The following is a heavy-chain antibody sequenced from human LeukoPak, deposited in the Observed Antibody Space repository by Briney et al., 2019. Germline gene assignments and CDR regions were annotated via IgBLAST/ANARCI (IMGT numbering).Heavy chain of an antibody. CDR1: GYTLTELS. D-gene: IGHD6-13*01. V-gene: IGHV1-24*01. J-gene: IGHJ6*02. CDR3: ATGHQQLVLENYYYYYGMDV. Sequence: GASVKVSCKVSGYTLTELSMHWVRQAPGKGLEWMGGFDPEDGETIYAQKFQGRVTMTEDTSTDTAYMELSSLRSEDTAVYYCATGHQQLVLENYYYYYGMDVWGQGTTVTVSS. CDR2: FDPEDGET.